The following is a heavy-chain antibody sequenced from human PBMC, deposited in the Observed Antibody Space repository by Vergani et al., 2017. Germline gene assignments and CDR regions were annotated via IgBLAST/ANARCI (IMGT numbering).Heavy chain of an antibody. CDR3: ARDGKARATTVTTGYDLNKQRYYYYGMDV. D-gene: IGHD4-11*01. CDR1: GFTFSSYS. Sequence: EVQLVESGGGLVKPGGSLRLSCAASGFTFSSYSMNWVRQAPGKGLEWVSSISSSSSYIYYADSVKGRFTISRDNAKNSLYLQMNSLRAEDTAVYYCARDGKARATTVTTGYDLNKQRYYYYGMDVWGQGTTVTVSS. J-gene: IGHJ6*02. V-gene: IGHV3-21*01. CDR2: ISSSSSYI.